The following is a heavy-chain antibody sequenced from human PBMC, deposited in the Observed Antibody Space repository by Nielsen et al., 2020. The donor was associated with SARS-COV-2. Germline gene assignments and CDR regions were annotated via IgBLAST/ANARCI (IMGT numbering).Heavy chain of an antibody. CDR1: GDTFSTYA. J-gene: IGHJ6*02. CDR3: ARIHFVVGGGYFYGWTP. V-gene: IGHV1-69*04. Sequence: SVKVSCKASGDTFSTYAINWVRQAPGQGLEWVGRINPILGMADYALQFQDRVTITADKSTPTAYMELSSLKSEDTAVYYCARIHFVVGGGYFYGWTPGARGPRSPS. CDR2: INPILGMA. D-gene: IGHD2-21*01.